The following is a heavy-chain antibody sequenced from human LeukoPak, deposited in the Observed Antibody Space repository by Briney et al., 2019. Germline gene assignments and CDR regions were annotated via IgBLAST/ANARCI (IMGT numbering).Heavy chain of an antibody. CDR1: GGSISSYY. Sequence: RASETLSLTCTVSGGSISSYYWSWIRQPAGKGLEWIGRIYTSGSTNYNPSLKSRVTMSVDTSKNQFSLKLSSVTAADTAVYYCAGSITIFGVVTVGAFDIWGQGTMVTVSS. CDR3: AGSITIFGVVTVGAFDI. CDR2: IYTSGST. D-gene: IGHD3-3*01. V-gene: IGHV4-4*07. J-gene: IGHJ3*02.